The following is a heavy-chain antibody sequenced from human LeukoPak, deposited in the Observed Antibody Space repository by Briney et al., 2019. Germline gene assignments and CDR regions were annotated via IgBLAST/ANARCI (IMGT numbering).Heavy chain of an antibody. CDR2: IRYDGSNK. CDR1: GFTFSSYG. V-gene: IGHV3-30*02. J-gene: IGHJ4*02. D-gene: IGHD3-10*01. CDR3: AKRRYGSGSYLDY. Sequence: GGSLRLSCAASGFTFSSYGMHWVRQAPGKGLEGVAFIRYDGSNKYYADSVKGRFTISRDNSKNTLYLQMNSLRAEDTAVYYCAKRRYGSGSYLDYWGQGTLVTVSS.